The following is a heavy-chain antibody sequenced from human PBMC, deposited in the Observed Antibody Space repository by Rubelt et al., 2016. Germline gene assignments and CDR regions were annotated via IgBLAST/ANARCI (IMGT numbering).Heavy chain of an antibody. CDR3: SVATIGARDAFDI. Sequence: YYSGSTYYNPSLKSRVTISVDTSKNQFSLKLSSVTAADTAVYYCSVATIGARDAFDIWGRGTMVTVSS. CDR2: YYSGST. V-gene: IGHV4-31*02. D-gene: IGHD5-12*01. J-gene: IGHJ3*02.